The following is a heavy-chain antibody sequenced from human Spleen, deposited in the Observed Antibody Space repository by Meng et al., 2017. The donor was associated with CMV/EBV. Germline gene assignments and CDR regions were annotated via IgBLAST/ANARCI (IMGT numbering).Heavy chain of an antibody. CDR1: GFTFTNYW. CDR2: IYPCDSDT. Sequence: GESLKISCKGSGFTFTNYWFGWVRQMPGKGLEWMGIIYPCDSDTRYSPPFQGQVTISADKSISTAYLQWSSLKASDTAMYYCARHGYIGSSPDYWGQGTLVTVSS. J-gene: IGHJ4*02. CDR3: ARHGYIGSSPDY. D-gene: IGHD6-13*01. V-gene: IGHV5-51*01.